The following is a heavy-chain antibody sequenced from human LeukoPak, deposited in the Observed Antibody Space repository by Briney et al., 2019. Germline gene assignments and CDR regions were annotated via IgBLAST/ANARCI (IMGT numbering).Heavy chain of an antibody. V-gene: IGHV3-48*01. CDR3: ARDRHVPGLYYYYMDV. Sequence: GGSLRLSCEGSGFSFSAYNMNWVRQAPGKGLESISYISSSSGNIFYADSVKGRFTISRDNAKNSLYLQMNSLRPEDTAVYFCARDRHVPGLYYYYMDVWGKGTTVTVSS. CDR2: ISSSSGNI. D-gene: IGHD6-6*01. CDR1: GFSFSAYN. J-gene: IGHJ6*03.